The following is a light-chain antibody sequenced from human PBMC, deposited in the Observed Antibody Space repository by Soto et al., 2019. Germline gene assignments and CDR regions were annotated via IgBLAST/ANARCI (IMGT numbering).Light chain of an antibody. CDR1: SSDVGSYNL. CDR2: EGS. Sequence: QSVLTQPASVSGSPGQSITISCTGTSSDVGSYNLVSWYQQHPGKAPKLMIYEGSKRPSGVSNRFSGSKSGNTASLTISGLQAEDEAVFFCWSHAARSIPYVVFAG. J-gene: IGLJ2*01. CDR3: WSHAARSIPYVV. V-gene: IGLV2-23*01.